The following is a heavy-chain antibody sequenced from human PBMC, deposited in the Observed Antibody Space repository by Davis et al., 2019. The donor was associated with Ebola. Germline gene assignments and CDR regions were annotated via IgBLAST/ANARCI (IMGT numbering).Heavy chain of an antibody. D-gene: IGHD3-3*01. V-gene: IGHV4-34*01. J-gene: IGHJ4*02. CDR2: INHSGST. CDR1: GGSFSGYY. CDR3: ARVQDTIFGVDHFDY. Sequence: SETLSLTCAVYGGSFSGYYWSWIRQPPGKGLEWIGEINHSGSTNYNPSLKSRVTISVDTSKNQFSLKLSSVTAADTAVYYCARVQDTIFGVDHFDYWGQGTLVTVSS.